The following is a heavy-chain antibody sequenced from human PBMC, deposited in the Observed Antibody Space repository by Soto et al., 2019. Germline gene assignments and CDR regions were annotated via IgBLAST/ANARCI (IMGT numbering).Heavy chain of an antibody. CDR1: GFTFSSYS. J-gene: IGHJ4*02. Sequence: GGSLRLSCAASGFTFSSYSMNWVRQAPGKGLEWVSYISSSSSTIYYADSVKGRFTISRDNAKSSLYLQMDSLRAEDTAVYYCARGYTQFDYCGQGTLVTVSS. D-gene: IGHD5-18*01. V-gene: IGHV3-48*04. CDR2: ISSSSSTI. CDR3: ARGYTQFDY.